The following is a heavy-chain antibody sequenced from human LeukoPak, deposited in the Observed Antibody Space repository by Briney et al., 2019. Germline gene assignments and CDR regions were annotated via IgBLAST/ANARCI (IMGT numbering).Heavy chain of an antibody. V-gene: IGHV1-46*01. CDR2: INPNAGDT. J-gene: IGHJ4*02. D-gene: IGHD5-18*01. Sequence: GASVKVSCKASGYTFTTYYLHWVRQAPGQGLEWMGIINPNAGDTGYARKFLGRVTMTRDTSTSTVYMELSSLRSEHTAVYYCASRGYSYGYARYFDYWGQGTLVTVSS. CDR3: ASRGYSYGYARYFDY. CDR1: GYTFTTYY.